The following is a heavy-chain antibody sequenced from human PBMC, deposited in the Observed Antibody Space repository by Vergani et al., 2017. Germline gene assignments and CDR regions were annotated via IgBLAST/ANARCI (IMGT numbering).Heavy chain of an antibody. CDR1: GGSISSYY. CDR2: IYYSGST. D-gene: IGHD1-26*01. J-gene: IGHJ4*02. Sequence: QVQLQESGPGLVKPSETLSLTCTVSGGSISSYYWSWIRPPPGKGLEWIGYIYYSGSTNYNPSLKSRVTISVDTSKNQFSLKLSSVTAADTAVYYCARFSGSYYADYWGQGTLVTVSS. V-gene: IGHV4-59*08. CDR3: ARFSGSYYADY.